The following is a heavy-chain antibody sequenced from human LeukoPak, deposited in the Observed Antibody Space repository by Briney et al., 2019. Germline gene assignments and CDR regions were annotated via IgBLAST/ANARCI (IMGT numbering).Heavy chain of an antibody. CDR1: GHTFTSYD. D-gene: IGHD6-19*01. CDR3: ARDLRTVAGTERENRFDP. Sequence: ASVKVSCKASGHTFTSYDINWVRQATGQGLEWMGWMNPNSGNTGYAQKFQGRVTMTRDTSISTAYMELSRLRSDDTAVYYCARDLRTVAGTERENRFDPWGQGTLVTVSS. J-gene: IGHJ5*02. CDR2: MNPNSGNT. V-gene: IGHV1-8*02.